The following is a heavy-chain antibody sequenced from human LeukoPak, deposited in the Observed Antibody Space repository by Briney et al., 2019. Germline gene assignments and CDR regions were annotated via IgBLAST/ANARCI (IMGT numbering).Heavy chain of an antibody. Sequence: SETLSLTCTVSGGSISSYYWSWIRQPPGKGLEWIGYIYYSGSTNYNPSLKSRVTISVDTSKNQFSLKLSSVTAADTAVYYCARGPLWFGELSPWFDPWGQGTLVTVSS. D-gene: IGHD3-10*01. CDR3: ARGPLWFGELSPWFDP. CDR2: IYYSGST. J-gene: IGHJ5*02. CDR1: GGSISSYY. V-gene: IGHV4-59*01.